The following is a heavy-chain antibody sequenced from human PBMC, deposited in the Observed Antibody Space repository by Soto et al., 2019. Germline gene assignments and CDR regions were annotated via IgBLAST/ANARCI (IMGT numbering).Heavy chain of an antibody. CDR3: ARVAEYSYYYMDV. CDR1: GGSISSSSYY. Sequence: SETLSLTCTVSGGSISSSSYYWGWIRQAPGKGLEWIGSIDNSGNTYYNPSLKSRVTTSVDTSKNQFSLKLSSVTAADTAVYYCARVAEYSYYYMDVWGKGTTVTVSS. CDR2: IDNSGNT. J-gene: IGHJ6*03. V-gene: IGHV4-39*01.